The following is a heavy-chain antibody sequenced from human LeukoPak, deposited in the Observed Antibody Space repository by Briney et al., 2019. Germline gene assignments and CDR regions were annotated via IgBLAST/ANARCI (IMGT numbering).Heavy chain of an antibody. CDR2: ISGSGGST. CDR1: GFTFSSYA. Sequence: GGSLRLSCAASGFTFSSYAICWVRQAPGKGLEWVSGISGSGGSTYFADSVKGRFTISRDNSKNTVYLQMNSLRAEDTAVYYCEKTTTGYSSGRYPGWPVDYWGQGTLVTVSS. J-gene: IGHJ4*02. CDR3: EKTTTGYSSGRYPGWPVDY. D-gene: IGHD6-19*01. V-gene: IGHV3-23*01.